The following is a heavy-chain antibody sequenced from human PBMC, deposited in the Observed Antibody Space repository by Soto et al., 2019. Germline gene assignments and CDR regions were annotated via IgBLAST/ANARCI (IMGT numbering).Heavy chain of an antibody. V-gene: IGHV1-2*04. CDR2: INPNSGGT. J-gene: IGHJ6*02. D-gene: IGHD2-8*01. CDR3: ARGDSTDCSNGVCSFFYNHDMDV. Sequence: AKVSCKSSGYTLTGYYMHWVRQATGQGLEWMGWINPNSGGTSTAQKFQGWVTMTTDTSISTASMELTRLTSDDTAIYYCARGDSTDCSNGVCSFFYNHDMDVWGQGTTVPVFS. CDR1: GYTLTGYY.